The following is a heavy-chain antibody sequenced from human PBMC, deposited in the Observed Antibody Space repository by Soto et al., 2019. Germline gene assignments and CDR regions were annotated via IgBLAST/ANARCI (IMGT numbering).Heavy chain of an antibody. Sequence: SETLSLTCTVSGGSVSSGSYYWSWIRQPPGKGLEWIGYIYYSGSTNYNPSLKSRVTISVDTSKNQFSLKLSSVTAADTAVYYCARDAVYCGGDCYALWGQGTLVTVSS. CDR2: IYYSGST. CDR3: ARDAVYCGGDCYAL. D-gene: IGHD2-21*02. J-gene: IGHJ4*02. CDR1: GGSVSSGSYY. V-gene: IGHV4-61*01.